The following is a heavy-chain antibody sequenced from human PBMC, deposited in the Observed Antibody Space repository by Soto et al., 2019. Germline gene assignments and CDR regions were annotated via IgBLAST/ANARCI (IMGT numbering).Heavy chain of an antibody. V-gene: IGHV3-15*01. CDR2: IKTTTDGGTT. Sequence: PGGSLRLSCAASGFSFTNAWMTWVRQAPGKGLEWVGRIKTTTDGGTTDYAAPVKGRFTISRDDSKNTLYLQMNSLKTEDTAVYYGPKGGPQRSSSLWSAPGGRGPLVTAPS. CDR3: PKGGPQRSSSLWSAP. J-gene: IGHJ5*02. CDR1: GFSFTNAW. D-gene: IGHD6-6*01.